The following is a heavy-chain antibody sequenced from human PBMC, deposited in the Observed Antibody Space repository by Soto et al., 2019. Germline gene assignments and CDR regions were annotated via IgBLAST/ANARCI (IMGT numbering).Heavy chain of an antibody. V-gene: IGHV3-23*01. Sequence: GGSLRLSCAASGFTFSGYAMSWVRQAPGKGLEWVSGLSGSGGTLYADSVKGRFTISRDNSKNTLYLQMNSLRAEDAAIYYCAKEKDYDYVWGGSRYTSDYWGQGTLVTVSS. CDR3: AKEKDYDYVWGGSRYTSDY. CDR2: LSGSGGT. CDR1: GFTFSGYA. J-gene: IGHJ4*02. D-gene: IGHD3-16*02.